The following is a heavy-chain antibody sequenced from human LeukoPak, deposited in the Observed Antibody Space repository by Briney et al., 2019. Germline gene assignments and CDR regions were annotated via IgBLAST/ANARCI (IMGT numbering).Heavy chain of an antibody. D-gene: IGHD5-12*01. J-gene: IGHJ4*02. V-gene: IGHV1-2*02. Sequence: EASVKVSCKASGYTFTGYYMHWVRQAPGQGLGWMGWINPNSGGTNYAQKFQGRVTMTRDTSISTAYMELSRLRSDDTAVYYCARGYSGYDEGIFDYWGQGTLVTVSS. CDR2: INPNSGGT. CDR1: GYTFTGYY. CDR3: ARGYSGYDEGIFDY.